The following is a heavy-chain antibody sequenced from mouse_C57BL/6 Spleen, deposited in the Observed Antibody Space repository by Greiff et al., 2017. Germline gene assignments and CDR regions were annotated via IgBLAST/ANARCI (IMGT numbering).Heavy chain of an antibody. V-gene: IGHV1-7*01. CDR2: INPSSGYT. J-gene: IGHJ3*01. Sequence: VQLQQSGAELAKPGASVKLSCKASGYTFTSYWMHWVKQRPGQGLEWIGYINPSSGYTKYNQKFKDKATLTADKSSSAAYMQLSSLTYEDSAVYYCAREEAIYYGKRPFAYWGQGTLVTVSA. D-gene: IGHD2-1*01. CDR1: GYTFTSYW. CDR3: AREEAIYYGKRPFAY.